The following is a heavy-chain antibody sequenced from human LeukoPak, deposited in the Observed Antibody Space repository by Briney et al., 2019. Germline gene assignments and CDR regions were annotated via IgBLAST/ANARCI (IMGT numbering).Heavy chain of an antibody. CDR3: ARVLGWAGFDY. V-gene: IGHV4-39*07. D-gene: IGHD6-19*01. J-gene: IGHJ4*02. CDR1: GGSTSSSSYY. CDR2: VYYSGST. Sequence: PSETLSLTCTVSGGSTSSSSYYWCWIRQPPGKGLEWIGNVYYSGSTNYNPSLKSRVTISVDTSKNQFSLRLSSVTAADTAVYYCARVLGWAGFDYWGQGTLVTVSS.